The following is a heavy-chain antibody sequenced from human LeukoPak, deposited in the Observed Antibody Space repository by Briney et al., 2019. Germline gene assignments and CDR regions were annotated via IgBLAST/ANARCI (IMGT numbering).Heavy chain of an antibody. CDR2: ISYDGSNK. V-gene: IGHV3-30-3*01. J-gene: IGHJ4*02. CDR3: ARPAKSYSSGWYYFDY. Sequence: TGGSLRLSCAASGFTFSSYAMHWVRQAPGKGLEWVAVISYDGSNKYYADSVKGRFTISRDNSKNTLYLQMNSLRAEDTAVYYCARPAKSYSSGWYYFDYWGQGTLVTVSS. D-gene: IGHD6-19*01. CDR1: GFTFSSYA.